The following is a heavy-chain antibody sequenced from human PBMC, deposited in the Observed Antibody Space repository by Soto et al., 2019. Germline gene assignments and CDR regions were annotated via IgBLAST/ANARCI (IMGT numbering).Heavy chain of an antibody. V-gene: IGHV4-59*12. CDR3: ARENNVLPGGYFDY. D-gene: IGHD3-10*01. Sequence: SETLSLTCTVSGDSISTDYWSWIRQSPGKGLEWIGFIYYSGSTNYNPSLKSRVTISVDTSKNQFSLKLSSVTAADTAVYYCARENNVLPGGYFDYWGQGTRVTVSS. CDR2: IYYSGST. CDR1: GDSISTDY. J-gene: IGHJ4*02.